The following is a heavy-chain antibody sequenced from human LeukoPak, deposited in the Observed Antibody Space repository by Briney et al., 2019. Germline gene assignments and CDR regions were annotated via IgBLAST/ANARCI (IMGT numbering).Heavy chain of an antibody. CDR2: IKQDGSEK. CDR1: GFTFSSYW. Sequence: GGSLRLSCAASGFTFSSYWMSWVRQAPGKGLEWVANIKQDGSEKYYVDSVKGRFTISRDNAKNSLYLQMNSLRAEDTAVYYCAREKNSGYDNDVFDIWGQGTMVTVSS. D-gene: IGHD5-12*01. V-gene: IGHV3-7*01. CDR3: AREKNSGYDNDVFDI. J-gene: IGHJ3*02.